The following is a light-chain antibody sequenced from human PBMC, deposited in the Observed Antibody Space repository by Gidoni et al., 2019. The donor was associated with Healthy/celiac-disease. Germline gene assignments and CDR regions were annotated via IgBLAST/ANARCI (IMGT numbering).Light chain of an antibody. CDR3: QQYGSSPPIT. V-gene: IGKV3-20*01. CDR2: GAS. J-gene: IGKJ5*01. Sequence: LLAHSRGTLSLSPGERAPLSCRASQSVSSNYLAWYQQKPGQAPRLLIYGASSRATGIPDRFSGSGSGTDFTLTISRLEPEDFSVYYCQQYGSSPPITFGQGTRLEIK. CDR1: QSVSSNY.